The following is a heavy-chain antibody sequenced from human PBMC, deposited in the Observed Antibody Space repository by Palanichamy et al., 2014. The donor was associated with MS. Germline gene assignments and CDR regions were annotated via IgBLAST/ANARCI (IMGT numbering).Heavy chain of an antibody. Sequence: QVQLVQSGAEVKKPEASVKVSCKASGYAFTDYAIHWVRQAPGQRLEWMGWINAGNGNTKYSQKFQSRVTITRDTSADTAYMELSSLRSEDTALYYCAREHDSWSGYSFDFWGQGTLVTASS. CDR3: AREHDSWSGYSFDF. V-gene: IGHV1-3*01. J-gene: IGHJ4*02. CDR2: INAGNGNT. D-gene: IGHD3-3*01. CDR1: GYAFTDYA.